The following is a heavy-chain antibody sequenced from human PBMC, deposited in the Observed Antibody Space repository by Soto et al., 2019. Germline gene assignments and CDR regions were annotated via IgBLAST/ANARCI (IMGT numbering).Heavy chain of an antibody. CDR1: GFTFSSYG. CDR3: AKETPYHSSASPDREYFAMDV. D-gene: IGHD6-19*01. Sequence: QPGGSLRLSCAASGFTFSSYGMHWVRQAPGKGLEWVAVIWYDGSNKYYADSVKGRFTISRENSKSVLFLQMNSLTTEDTGIYKCAKETPYHSSASPDREYFAMDVWGQGISVTVSS. J-gene: IGHJ6*02. CDR2: IWYDGSNK. V-gene: IGHV3-33*03.